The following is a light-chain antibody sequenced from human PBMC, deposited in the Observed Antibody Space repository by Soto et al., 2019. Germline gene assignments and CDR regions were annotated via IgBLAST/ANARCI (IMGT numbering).Light chain of an antibody. V-gene: IGKV1-5*01. CDR1: QSLNTR. CDR3: QQYNSYSPWT. CDR2: DAS. Sequence: DIQLTQSPSTLSASVGDRVTLTCRASQSLNTRLAWYQQRPGKAPKLLIYDASTLESGVPSRFSGGGSGTEFTLTISSLQPDDFATYYCQQYNSYSPWTFGQGTKVDIK. J-gene: IGKJ1*01.